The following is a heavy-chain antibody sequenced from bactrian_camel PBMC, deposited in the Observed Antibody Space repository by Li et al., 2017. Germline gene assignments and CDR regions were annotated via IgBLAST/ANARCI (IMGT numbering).Heavy chain of an antibody. D-gene: IGHD3*01. J-gene: IGHJ6*01. V-gene: IGHV3S55*01. CDR3: AAGTRIIVGDYCDDITA. CDR2: IRRNGEP. CDR1: VDTIGRYC. Sequence: HVQLVESGGGSVQVGGSLRLSCVASVDTIGRYCMGWFRQIPDKEREGIAGIRRNGEPYYASSVKGRFTITQDNAKNTIYLQMNSLTPEDTAMYYCAAGTRIIVGDYCDDITAWGQGTQVTVS.